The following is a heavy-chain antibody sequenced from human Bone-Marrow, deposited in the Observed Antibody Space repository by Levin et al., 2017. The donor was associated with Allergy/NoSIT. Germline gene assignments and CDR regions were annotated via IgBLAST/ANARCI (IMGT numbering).Heavy chain of an antibody. Sequence: SETLSLTCTVSGGSISSGSYYWSWIRQPAGKGLEWIGRIYTSGSTDYNLSLENRVTISMDTSRAQFSLELSSVTAADTAIYFCARDSGSKWTDRIGLGWFDPWGLGTLVTVSS. J-gene: IGHJ5*02. CDR2: IYTSGST. CDR3: ARDSGSKWTDRIGLGWFDP. D-gene: IGHD3-10*01. CDR1: GGSISSGSYY. V-gene: IGHV4-61*02.